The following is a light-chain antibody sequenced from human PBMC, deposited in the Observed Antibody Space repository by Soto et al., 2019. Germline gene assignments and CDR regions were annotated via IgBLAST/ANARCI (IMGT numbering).Light chain of an antibody. J-gene: IGKJ4*01. V-gene: IGKV3-15*01. Sequence: EIVMTQSPATLSVSPGERATLSCRASQSVSNNLAWYQQKPGQAPRLLIYHASTRATGIPARFSGSGSGTDVTLTISSLQSEYFAVYYCQQYNKWPLTVGGGTKVEIK. CDR3: QQYNKWPLT. CDR2: HAS. CDR1: QSVSNN.